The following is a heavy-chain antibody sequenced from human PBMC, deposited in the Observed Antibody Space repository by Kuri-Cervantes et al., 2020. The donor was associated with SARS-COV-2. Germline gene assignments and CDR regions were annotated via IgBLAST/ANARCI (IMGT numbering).Heavy chain of an antibody. V-gene: IGHV3-11*05. CDR3: ARDRQGELLPGYYYYYMDV. D-gene: IGHD1-26*01. J-gene: IGHJ6*03. Sequence: GGSLRLSCTVSGGSISSYYWSWIRQPPGKGLEWVSYISSSSSYTNYADSVKGRFTISRDNAKNSLYLQMNSLRAEDTAVYYCARDRQGELLPGYYYYYMDVWGKGTTVTVSS. CDR2: ISSSSSYT. CDR1: GGSISSYY.